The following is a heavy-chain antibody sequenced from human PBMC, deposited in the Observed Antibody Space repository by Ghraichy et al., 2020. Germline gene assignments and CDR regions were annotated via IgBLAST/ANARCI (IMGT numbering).Heavy chain of an antibody. D-gene: IGHD1-26*01. Sequence: GGSLRLSCAASEFTFAGYAMSWVRQAPGKGLEWVSAINPRGVKTYYADSVKGRFTISRDNSKNTLFLQMNSLRDEDTAVYYCAKEGGIVGAGAYWGQGTLVTVSS. CDR2: INPRGVKT. J-gene: IGHJ4*02. V-gene: IGHV3-23*01. CDR1: EFTFAGYA. CDR3: AKEGGIVGAGAY.